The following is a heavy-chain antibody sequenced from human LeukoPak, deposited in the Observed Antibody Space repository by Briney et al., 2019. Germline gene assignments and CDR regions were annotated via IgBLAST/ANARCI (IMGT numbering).Heavy chain of an antibody. CDR2: IYYSGST. CDR1: GGSISSSSYY. Sequence: SETLSLTCTVSGGSISSSSYYWGWIRQPPGKGLEWIGNIYYSGSTYYNPSLKSRVTISVDTSKNQFSLKLSSVTAADTAVYYCATRIAARPTDYWGQGTLVTVSS. V-gene: IGHV4-39*01. CDR3: ATRIAARPTDY. D-gene: IGHD6-6*01. J-gene: IGHJ4*02.